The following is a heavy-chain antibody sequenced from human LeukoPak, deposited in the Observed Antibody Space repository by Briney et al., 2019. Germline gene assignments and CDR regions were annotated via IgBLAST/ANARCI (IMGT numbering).Heavy chain of an antibody. CDR2: IYTSGST. CDR3: ARWRRGSGGTHYYFDY. D-gene: IGHD2-15*01. J-gene: IGHJ4*01. Sequence: SETLSLTCTVSGGSISSYYWSWIRQPAGKGLEWIGRIYTSGSTNYTPSLKSRVTMSVDTSKNQFSLKLSSVTAADTAVYYCARWRRGSGGTHYYFDYWGHGTLVTVSS. CDR1: GGSISSYY. V-gene: IGHV4-4*07.